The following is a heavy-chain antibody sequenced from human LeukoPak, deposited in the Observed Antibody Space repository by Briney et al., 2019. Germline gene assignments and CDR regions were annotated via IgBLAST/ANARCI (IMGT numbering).Heavy chain of an antibody. V-gene: IGHV4-34*01. D-gene: IGHD3-9*01. CDR3: AGYSRTIPFDP. Sequence: PSETLSLTCAVYGGSLSDYYWNWIRQPPGKGLEWIGEISHSGSTSYNASLKSRATISLDTSKNQFSLKLSSVTAADTAVYYCAGYSRTIPFDPWGQGTLVTVSS. CDR2: ISHSGST. CDR1: GGSLSDYY. J-gene: IGHJ5*02.